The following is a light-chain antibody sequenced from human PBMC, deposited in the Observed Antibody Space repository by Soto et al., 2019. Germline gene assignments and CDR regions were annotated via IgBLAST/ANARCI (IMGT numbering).Light chain of an antibody. Sequence: EIVMTQSPATLSVSPGERATLSCRASQSVSSNLAWYQQKPGQAPRLLIYGASIRATGIPARFSCSGSGTEFTLTISSLQSEDFAVYYCQQYNNWPPVFTFGPGTKVDIK. J-gene: IGKJ3*01. CDR2: GAS. CDR3: QQYNNWPPVFT. CDR1: QSVSSN. V-gene: IGKV3D-15*01.